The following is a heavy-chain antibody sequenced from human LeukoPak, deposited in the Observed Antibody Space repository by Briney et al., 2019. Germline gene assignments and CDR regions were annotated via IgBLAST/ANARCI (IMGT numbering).Heavy chain of an antibody. CDR3: TRLSHVAGAAKVSWFDP. V-gene: IGHV4-39*07. D-gene: IGHD1-26*01. Sequence: PSETLSLTCTVSGGSISSSSYYWGWIRQPPGKGLEWIGSIYYSGSTYYNPSLKSRVTISVDTSKNQFSLKLSSVTAADTAVYYCTRLSHVAGAAKVSWFDPWGQGTLVTVSS. CDR2: IYYSGST. CDR1: GGSISSSSYY. J-gene: IGHJ5*02.